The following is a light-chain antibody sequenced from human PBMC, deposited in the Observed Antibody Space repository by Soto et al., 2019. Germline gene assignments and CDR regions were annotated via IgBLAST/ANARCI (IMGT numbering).Light chain of an antibody. V-gene: IGKV3-15*01. J-gene: IGKJ5*01. CDR2: GAS. CDR3: HQYNNWPRT. Sequence: EIVMTQSPATLSVSPGERATLSCRASQSVRNNLAWYQQKPGQAPSLLIYGASTRATGIPARFSGSGSGTEFTLTISRLQSEDFAVYFCHQYNNWPRTFGQGTRLEIQ. CDR1: QSVRNN.